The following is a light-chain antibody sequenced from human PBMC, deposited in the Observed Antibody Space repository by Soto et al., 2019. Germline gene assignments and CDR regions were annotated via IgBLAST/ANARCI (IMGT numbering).Light chain of an antibody. J-gene: IGKJ5*01. CDR1: QSVSSN. Sequence: EIVMTQSPATLSVSPGERATLSCRASQSVSSNLAWYQHKPGQAPRLLISGASTMATGIPARFSGSGSGTEFTLTINSLQSEDFAVYYCQQYNNWPITFGQGTRLEIK. CDR3: QQYNNWPIT. V-gene: IGKV3-15*01. CDR2: GAS.